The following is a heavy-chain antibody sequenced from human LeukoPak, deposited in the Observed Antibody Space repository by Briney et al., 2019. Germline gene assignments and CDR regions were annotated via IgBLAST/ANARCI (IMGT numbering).Heavy chain of an antibody. V-gene: IGHV3-11*03. Sequence: GGSLRPSCAASGFPFRDYYMRWIRQAPGKGLEWVSYIRSSSSYTNYADSVKGRFTISRDNAKNSLYLQMNSLRAEDTAVYYFARGMTPVGVEAGDAFVIWGQGTMVTVSS. D-gene: IGHD1-26*01. CDR1: GFPFRDYY. J-gene: IGHJ3*02. CDR2: IRSSSSYT. CDR3: ARGMTPVGVEAGDAFVI.